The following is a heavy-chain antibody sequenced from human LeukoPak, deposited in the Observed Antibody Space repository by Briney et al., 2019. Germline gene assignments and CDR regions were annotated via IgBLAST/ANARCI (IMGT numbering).Heavy chain of an antibody. V-gene: IGHV1-2*02. J-gene: IGHJ4*02. D-gene: IGHD6-13*01. Sequence: GASVNVSCTASGYTFTGKYMHWFRQAPGQGLDWMGWINPNSGGTTYAHTLQGRVHLTRDTSISTAYMELSRLRSDDTAVYYCARVLAAAALDYWGQGTLVTVSS. CDR3: ARVLAAAALDY. CDR2: INPNSGGT. CDR1: GYTFTGKY.